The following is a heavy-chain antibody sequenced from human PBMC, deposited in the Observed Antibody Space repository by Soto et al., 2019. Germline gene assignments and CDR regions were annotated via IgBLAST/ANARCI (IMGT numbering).Heavy chain of an antibody. Sequence: GGFLRLWCGVSGFTFSSYSMNWVRQAPGKGLEWVSSISSSSSYIYYADSVKGRFTISRDNAKNSLYLQMNSLRAEDTAVYYYARVWRVVAAIHSEAFDIWGQGTMVTVSS. CDR1: GFTFSSYS. CDR2: ISSSSSYI. D-gene: IGHD2-15*01. J-gene: IGHJ3*02. CDR3: ARVWRVVAAIHSEAFDI. V-gene: IGHV3-21*01.